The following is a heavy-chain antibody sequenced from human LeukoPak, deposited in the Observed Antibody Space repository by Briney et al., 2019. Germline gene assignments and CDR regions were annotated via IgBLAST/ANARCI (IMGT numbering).Heavy chain of an antibody. CDR3: ARNAIRENYDY. Sequence: PSETLSLTCAVYGGSISGYYWSWIRQPPGKGLEWIGEINHSGSTNYNPSLKSRVTISVDTSKNQFSLKLSSVTAADTAVYYCARNAIRENYDYWGQGTLVTVSS. CDR2: INHSGST. CDR1: GGSISGYY. D-gene: IGHD1-26*01. J-gene: IGHJ4*02. V-gene: IGHV4-34*01.